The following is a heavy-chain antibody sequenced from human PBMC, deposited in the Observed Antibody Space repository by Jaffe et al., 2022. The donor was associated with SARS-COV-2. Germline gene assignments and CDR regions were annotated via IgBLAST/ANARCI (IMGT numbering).Heavy chain of an antibody. V-gene: IGHV1-46*04. CDR1: GYTFTNYY. J-gene: IGHJ4*02. Sequence: QVQLVQSGAEVKEPGASVKVSCKASGYTFTNYYVHWVRQAPGQGLEWMGIINPSGTTTSYAQKLQGRVTMTKDTSTSTVYVELSSLRSEDTAVYYCAGAYFYDSSGYDYWGQGTLVTVSS. CDR3: AGAYFYDSSGYDY. CDR2: INPSGTTT. D-gene: IGHD3-22*01.